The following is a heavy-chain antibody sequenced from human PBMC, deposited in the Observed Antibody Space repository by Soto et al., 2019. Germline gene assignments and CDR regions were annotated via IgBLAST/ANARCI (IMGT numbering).Heavy chain of an antibody. Sequence: RLSCAASGFTFSSYAMSWVRQAPGKGLEWVSAISGSGGSTYYADSVKGRFTISRDNSKNTLYLQMNSLRAEDTAVYYCAKGGFFAVAGYFDYWGQGTLVTVSS. D-gene: IGHD6-19*01. V-gene: IGHV3-23*01. CDR2: ISGSGGST. CDR1: GFTFSSYA. J-gene: IGHJ4*02. CDR3: AKGGFFAVAGYFDY.